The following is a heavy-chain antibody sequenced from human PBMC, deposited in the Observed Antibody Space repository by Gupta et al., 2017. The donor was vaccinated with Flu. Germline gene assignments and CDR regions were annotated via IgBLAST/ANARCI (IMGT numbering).Heavy chain of an antibody. J-gene: IGHJ4*02. CDR3: ARRSNYYKYCDY. CDR2: INAGNEKT. D-gene: IGHD1-26*01. Sequence: QVQFVQSGAEVKKPGASVKVSCTASGYSFTSYDMHWVRQAPGQRLEWMGWINAGNEKTKYSQKFQGRVTITRDTSASTVYMELSRLRSEDTAMYYCARRSNYYKYCDYWGQGTLVTVSS. V-gene: IGHV1-3*01. CDR1: GYSFTSYD.